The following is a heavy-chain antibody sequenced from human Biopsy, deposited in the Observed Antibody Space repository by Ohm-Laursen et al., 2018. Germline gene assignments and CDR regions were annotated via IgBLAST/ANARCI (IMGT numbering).Heavy chain of an antibody. CDR2: IGNTGAT. Sequence: SLRLSCAASGFSFSSYGMHWVRQAPGKGLELVSTIGNTGATFYADSVKGRFIISRDTSKNTLYLQMNNLRAEDTAVFYCAKDLRNNNWGVENWGQGTLVTVSS. J-gene: IGHJ4*02. V-gene: IGHV3-23*01. D-gene: IGHD7-27*01. CDR3: AKDLRNNNWGVEN. CDR1: GFSFSSYG.